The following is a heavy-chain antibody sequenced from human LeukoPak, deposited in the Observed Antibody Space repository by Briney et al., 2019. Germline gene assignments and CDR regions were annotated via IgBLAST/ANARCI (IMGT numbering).Heavy chain of an antibody. V-gene: IGHV1-69*05. J-gene: IGHJ6*03. CDR2: SIPIFGTA. CDR1: GGTFSSYA. D-gene: IGHD1-26*01. Sequence: ASVKVSCKASGGTFSSYASSWVRQAPGQGLEWMGGSIPIFGTANYAQKFQGRVTITTDESTSTAYMELSSLSSEDTAVYYCARSSGSYPYYYYYMDVWGKGTTVTVSS. CDR3: ARSSGSYPYYYYYMDV.